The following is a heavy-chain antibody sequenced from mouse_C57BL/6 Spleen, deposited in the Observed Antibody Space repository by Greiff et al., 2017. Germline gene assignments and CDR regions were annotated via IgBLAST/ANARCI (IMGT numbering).Heavy chain of an antibody. V-gene: IGHV1-64*01. CDR1: GYTFTSYW. CDR2: IHPNSGST. J-gene: IGHJ1*03. CDR3: ASTGTRGYFDV. Sequence: QVQLQQPGAELVKPGASVKLSCKASGYTFTSYWMHWVKRRPGQGLEWIGMIHPNSGSTNYNEKFKSKATLTVDKSSSTAYMQLSSLTSEDSAVYYCASTGTRGYFDVWGTGTTVTVSS. D-gene: IGHD4-1*02.